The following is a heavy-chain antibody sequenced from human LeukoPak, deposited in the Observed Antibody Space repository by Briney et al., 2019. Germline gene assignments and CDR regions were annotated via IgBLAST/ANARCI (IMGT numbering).Heavy chain of an antibody. J-gene: IGHJ4*02. Sequence: SETLSLTCTVSGGSIGSGSYYWSWIRQPAGKGLEWIGRIYSSGTTNYNPSLKSRVTISLDTSKNQFSLKLSSVTAADTALYYCARESDYSNNVDYWGQGTPVTVSS. CDR1: GGSIGSGSYY. V-gene: IGHV4-61*02. CDR2: IYSSGTT. D-gene: IGHD4-11*01. CDR3: ARESDYSNNVDY.